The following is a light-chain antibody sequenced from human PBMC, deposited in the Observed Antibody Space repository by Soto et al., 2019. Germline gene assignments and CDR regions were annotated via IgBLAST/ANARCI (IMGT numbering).Light chain of an antibody. J-gene: IGKJ5*01. V-gene: IGKV1-33*01. CDR1: LDIGTY. CDR3: QQYNNWPPIT. Sequence: DVQMTQSPSSLSASVGDRITITCQASLDIGTYVNWYRQKPGKAPNLLIYTASNLETGVPSRFSGSGSGTEFTLTISSLQSEDFAVYYCQQYNNWPPITFGQGTRLEIK. CDR2: TAS.